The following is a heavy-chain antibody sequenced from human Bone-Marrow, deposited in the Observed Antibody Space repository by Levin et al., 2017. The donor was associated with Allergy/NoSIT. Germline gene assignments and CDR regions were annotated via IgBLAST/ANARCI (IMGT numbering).Heavy chain of an antibody. V-gene: IGHV4-59*11. Sequence: SQTLSLPCTVSGGSIPSHSWSWIRQPPGKGLESIGHTSFSGITNYNPSLESRVTITIDTSKTHFSLQLRSVTAADTAMYFCARIYPPYYFDQWGQGTLVTVSS. J-gene: IGHJ4*02. D-gene: IGHD3-10*01. CDR1: GGSIPSHS. CDR3: ARIYPPYYFDQ. CDR2: TSFSGIT.